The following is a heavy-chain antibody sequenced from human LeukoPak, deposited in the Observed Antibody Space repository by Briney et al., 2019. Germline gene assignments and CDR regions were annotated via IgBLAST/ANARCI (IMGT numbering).Heavy chain of an antibody. CDR3: ARDKPPPYYYDSSGYYYGLDY. V-gene: IGHV3-7*01. CDR1: GFTFSSYW. J-gene: IGHJ4*02. CDR2: KKQDGSEK. D-gene: IGHD3-22*01. Sequence: PGGSLRLSCAASGFTFSSYWMSWVRQAPGKGLEWVANKKQDGSEKYYVDSVKGRFTISRDNAKNSLYLQMNSLRAEDTAVYYCARDKPPPYYYDSSGYYYGLDYWGQGTLVTVSS.